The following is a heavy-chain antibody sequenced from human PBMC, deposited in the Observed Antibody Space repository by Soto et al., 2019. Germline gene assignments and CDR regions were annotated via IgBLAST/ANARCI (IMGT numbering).Heavy chain of an antibody. CDR2: IIPIFGTA. CDR3: ARDPTYCGGDCYSYHYYGMDV. J-gene: IGHJ6*02. V-gene: IGHV1-69*13. CDR1: GGTFSSYA. D-gene: IGHD2-21*02. Sequence: SVKVSCKASGGTFSSYAISWVRQAPGQGLEWMGGIIPIFGTANYAQKFQGRVTITADESTSTAYMELSSLRSEDTAVYYCARDPTYCGGDCYSYHYYGMDVWGQGTTVTVSS.